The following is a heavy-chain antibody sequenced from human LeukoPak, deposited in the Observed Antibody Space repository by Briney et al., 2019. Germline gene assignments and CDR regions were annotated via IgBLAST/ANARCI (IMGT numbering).Heavy chain of an antibody. CDR2: ISGSVVTA. CDR3: AKEADTSVGNYFDY. V-gene: IGHV3-23*01. D-gene: IGHD3-22*01. Sequence: GGSLRLSCAASGFTFSSYAMNWVRQAPGKGLEWVSAISGSVVTAYYADSVRGRFTISRDNSKNTLYLQMNSLRAEDTAVYYCAKEADTSVGNYFDYWGQGTLVTVSS. J-gene: IGHJ4*02. CDR1: GFTFSSYA.